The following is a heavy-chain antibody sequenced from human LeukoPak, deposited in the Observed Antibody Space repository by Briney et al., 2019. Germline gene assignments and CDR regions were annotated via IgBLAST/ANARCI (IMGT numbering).Heavy chain of an antibody. Sequence: SETLSLTCAVYGGSFSGYYWSWIRQPPGKGLEWIGEINHSGSTNYNPSFKSRVTISVDTSKNQFSLKLSSVTAADTAVYYCARGVIINFDYWGQGTLVTVSS. CDR2: INHSGST. CDR3: ARGVIINFDY. J-gene: IGHJ4*02. V-gene: IGHV4-34*01. CDR1: GGSFSGYY. D-gene: IGHD3-10*01.